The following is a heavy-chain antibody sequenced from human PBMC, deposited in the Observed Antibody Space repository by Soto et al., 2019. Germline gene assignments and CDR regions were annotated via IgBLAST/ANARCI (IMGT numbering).Heavy chain of an antibody. D-gene: IGHD1-1*01. CDR1: GYSFTSYW. Sequence: GESLKISRKGSGYSFTSYWISWVRQMPGKGLEWMGRIDPSDSYTNYSPSFQGHVTISADKSISTAYLQWSSLKASDTAMYYCARRTYDAFDIWGQGTMVTVSS. J-gene: IGHJ3*02. CDR3: ARRTYDAFDI. V-gene: IGHV5-10-1*01. CDR2: IDPSDSYT.